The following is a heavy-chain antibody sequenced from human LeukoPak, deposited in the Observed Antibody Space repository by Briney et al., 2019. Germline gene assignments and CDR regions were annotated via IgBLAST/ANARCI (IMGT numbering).Heavy chain of an antibody. V-gene: IGHV4-4*07. CDR2: IYTSGST. Sequence: SETLSLTCTVSGVSISSYYWSWIRQPAGKGLEWIGRIYTSGSTNYNPSLKSRVTMSVDTSKNQFSLKLSSVTAADTAVYYCARSARQAYYYYYYMDVWGKGTTVTVSS. CDR1: GVSISSYY. D-gene: IGHD2-15*01. CDR3: ARSARQAYYYYYYMDV. J-gene: IGHJ6*03.